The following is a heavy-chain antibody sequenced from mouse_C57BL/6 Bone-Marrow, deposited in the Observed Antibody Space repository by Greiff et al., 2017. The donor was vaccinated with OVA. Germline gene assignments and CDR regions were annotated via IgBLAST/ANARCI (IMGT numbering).Heavy chain of an antibody. D-gene: IGHD2-1*01. CDR1: GYTFTSYW. CDR2: INPSSGYT. J-gene: IGHJ4*01. Sequence: QVQLKESGAELAKPGASVKLSCKASGYTFTSYWMHWVKQRPGQGLEWIGYINPSSGYTKYNQKFKDKATLTADKSSSTAYMQLSSLTYEDSAVYYCASGNYLYYYAMDYWGQGTSVTVSS. CDR3: ASGNYLYYYAMDY. V-gene: IGHV1-7*01.